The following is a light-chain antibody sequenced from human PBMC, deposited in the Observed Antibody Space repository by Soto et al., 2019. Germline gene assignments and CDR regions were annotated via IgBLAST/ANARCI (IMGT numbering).Light chain of an antibody. CDR1: SGHNSYA. CDR3: QTWATDIHVV. V-gene: IGLV4-69*01. Sequence: QLVLTQSPSASASLGASVKLTCTLSSGHNSYAIAWHQQQPEKDPRYLMKLNSDGSHSSGDGIPDRFSGSSSGAERYLTISSLQSEDEADYYCQTWATDIHVVFGGGTKVTVL. CDR2: LNSDGSH. J-gene: IGLJ2*01.